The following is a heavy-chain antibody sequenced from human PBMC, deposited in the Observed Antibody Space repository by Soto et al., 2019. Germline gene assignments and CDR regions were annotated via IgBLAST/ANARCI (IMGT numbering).Heavy chain of an antibody. Sequence: WGVLRLSCAASGFTFSSYGMSWVRQAPGKGLEWVSYISSSSSTIYYADSVKGRFTISRDNAKNSLYLQMNSLRDEDTAVYYCARVIMDVWGQGTTVTVSS. CDR2: ISSSSSTI. J-gene: IGHJ6*02. V-gene: IGHV3-48*02. CDR1: GFTFSSYG. CDR3: ARVIMDV.